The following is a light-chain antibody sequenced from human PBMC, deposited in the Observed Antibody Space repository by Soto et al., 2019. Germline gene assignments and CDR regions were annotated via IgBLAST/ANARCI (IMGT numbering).Light chain of an antibody. CDR3: QQYGSSPPT. J-gene: IGKJ1*01. Sequence: EIVLTQSPGTLSLSPGERATLSCRASQSVSSSYLAWYQQKPGQAPRLLIYGASSRATGIPDRFGGSGSGTAFTITISTLEPEDWAVYYCQQYGSSPPTFGQGTKVEIK. CDR1: QSVSSSY. V-gene: IGKV3-20*01. CDR2: GAS.